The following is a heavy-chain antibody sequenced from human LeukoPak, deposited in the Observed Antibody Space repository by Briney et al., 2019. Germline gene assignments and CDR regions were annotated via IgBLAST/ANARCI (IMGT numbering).Heavy chain of an antibody. CDR1: GFSFSRSG. CDR2: IWYDGSNE. CDR3: AREISMFVNAFDL. D-gene: IGHD3-10*02. V-gene: IGHV3-33*01. Sequence: GGSLRLSCAASGFSFSRSGMHWVRQAPGKGLEWVAVIWYDGSNEYYADSVKGRFTISRDNSKNTLHLQMNSLRVEDTSVYYCAREISMFVNAFDLWGQGTLVAVSS. J-gene: IGHJ3*01.